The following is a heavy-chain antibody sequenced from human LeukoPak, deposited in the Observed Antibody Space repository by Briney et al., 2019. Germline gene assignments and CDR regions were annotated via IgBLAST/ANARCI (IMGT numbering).Heavy chain of an antibody. CDR3: ARAPSSRAPNFDY. V-gene: IGHV3-30*04. D-gene: IGHD2-15*01. J-gene: IGHJ4*02. Sequence: GRSLRLSCAASGFTFSSYAMHWVRQAPGKGLEWVAVISYDGSNKYYADSVKGRFTISRDNSKNTLYLQMNSLRAEDTAVYYCARAPSSRAPNFDYWGQGALVTVCS. CDR1: GFTFSSYA. CDR2: ISYDGSNK.